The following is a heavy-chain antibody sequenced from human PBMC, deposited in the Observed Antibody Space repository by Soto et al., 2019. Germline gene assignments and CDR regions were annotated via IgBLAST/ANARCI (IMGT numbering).Heavy chain of an antibody. D-gene: IGHD5-12*01. Sequence: SETLSLTCTVSGVSISSSYWSWIRQSPGTGLEWVGYIYYTGTTNYNPSLKRRVTISLDTAKNQFSLNVNSLTTADTAVYFCARGGNRYSNTASGVGGFDFWGQGTLVTVSS. CDR3: ARGGNRYSNTASGVGGFDF. J-gene: IGHJ4*02. CDR1: GVSISSSY. CDR2: IYYTGTT. V-gene: IGHV4-59*01.